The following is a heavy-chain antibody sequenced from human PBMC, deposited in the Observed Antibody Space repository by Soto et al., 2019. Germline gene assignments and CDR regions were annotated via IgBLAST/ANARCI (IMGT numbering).Heavy chain of an antibody. V-gene: IGHV4-39*01. Sequence: PSETLSLTCTVSCGSISSGSYYWGWIRQPPGKGLEWIGSIYYSGSTYYNPSLKSRVTISVDTSKNQFSLKLSSVTAADTAVYYCATVTVTGPVPGDRRNMDVWGKGTTVTVS. CDR2: IYYSGST. CDR3: ATVTVTGPVPGDRRNMDV. D-gene: IGHD4-4*01. J-gene: IGHJ6*03. CDR1: CGSISSGSYY.